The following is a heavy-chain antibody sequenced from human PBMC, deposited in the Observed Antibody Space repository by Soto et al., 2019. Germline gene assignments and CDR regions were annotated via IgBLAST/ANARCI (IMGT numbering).Heavy chain of an antibody. CDR1: GFTFSSYA. CDR3: ARERDVGYDSSGPYFDY. Sequence: QVQLVESGGGVVQPGRSLRLSCAASGFTFSSYAMHWVRQAPGKGLEWVAVISYDGSNKYYADSVKGRFTISRDNSKNTLYLQMNSLRAEDTAVYYCARERDVGYDSSGPYFDYWGQGILVTVSS. CDR2: ISYDGSNK. J-gene: IGHJ4*02. D-gene: IGHD3-22*01. V-gene: IGHV3-30-3*01.